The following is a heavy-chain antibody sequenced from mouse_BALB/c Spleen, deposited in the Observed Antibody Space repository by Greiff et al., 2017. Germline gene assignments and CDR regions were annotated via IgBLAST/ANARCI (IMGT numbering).Heavy chain of an antibody. V-gene: IGHV6-6*02. J-gene: IGHJ4*01. CDR2: IRLKSNNYAT. D-gene: IGHD2-4*01. CDR1: GFTFSNYW. Sequence: EVKLVESGGGLVQPGGSMKLSCVASGFTFSNYWMNWVRQSPEKGLEWVAEIRLKSNNYATHYAESVKGRFTISRDDSKSSVYLQMNNLRAEDTGIYYCTGYDYDGRGAMDYWGQGTSVTVSS. CDR3: TGYDYDGRGAMDY.